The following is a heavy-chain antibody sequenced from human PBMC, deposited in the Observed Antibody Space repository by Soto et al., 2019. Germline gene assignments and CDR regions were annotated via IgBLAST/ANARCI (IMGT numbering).Heavy chain of an antibody. D-gene: IGHD3-3*01. CDR2: INPSGGST. CDR3: ARDRNYDFWSGYYYLGY. Sequence: ASVTVSCTACGYAFTSYYMHWVRQAPGQGLEWMGIINPSGGSTSYAQKFQGRVTMTRDTSTSTVYMELSSLRSEDTAVYYCARDRNYDFWSGYYYLGYWGQGTLVTVS. CDR1: GYAFTSYY. V-gene: IGHV1-46*01. J-gene: IGHJ4*02.